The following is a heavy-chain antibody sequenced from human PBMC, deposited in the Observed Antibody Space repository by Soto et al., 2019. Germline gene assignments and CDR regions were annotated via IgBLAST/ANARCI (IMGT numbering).Heavy chain of an antibody. D-gene: IGHD5-12*01. Sequence: QVQLVQSGAEVKKPGSSVKVSCKASGGAFSSYTISWVRQAPGQGLEWMGRIIPILGIANYAQKFQGRVTITADKSTSTAYLELSSLRSEDTAVYYCARDLAEMATMGDYCYYGMDVWGPGTTVPGSS. CDR3: ARDLAEMATMGDYCYYGMDV. CDR1: GGAFSSYT. V-gene: IGHV1-69*08. CDR2: IIPILGIA. J-gene: IGHJ6*02.